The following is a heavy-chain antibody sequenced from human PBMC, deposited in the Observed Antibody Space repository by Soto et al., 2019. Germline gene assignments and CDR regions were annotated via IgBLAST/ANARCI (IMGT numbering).Heavy chain of an antibody. CDR2: IYYSGST. J-gene: IGHJ4*02. V-gene: IGHV4-39*01. CDR3: ARHERGVPAAYTDFDY. Sequence: SETLSLTCTVSGGSISSSSYYWGWIRQPPGKGLEWIGSIYYSGSTYYNPSLKSRVTISVDTSKNQFSLKLSSVTAADTAVYYCARHERGVPAAYTDFDYWGQGTLVTVSS. D-gene: IGHD2-2*01. CDR1: GGSISSSSYY.